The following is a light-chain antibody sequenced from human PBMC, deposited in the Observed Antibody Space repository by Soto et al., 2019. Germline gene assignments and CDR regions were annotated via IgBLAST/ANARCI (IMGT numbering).Light chain of an antibody. Sequence: EIVLTQSPATLSLSPGERATLSCRASQSVSDFLAWYQQKPGQAPRLLIYDATNRATGVPPRVSARRSGTDFTITITSLEPEDYAVYYCQYRHNGRCTFGPGTKVEIK. CDR1: QSVSDF. J-gene: IGKJ3*01. V-gene: IGKV3-11*01. CDR2: DAT. CDR3: QYRHNGRCT.